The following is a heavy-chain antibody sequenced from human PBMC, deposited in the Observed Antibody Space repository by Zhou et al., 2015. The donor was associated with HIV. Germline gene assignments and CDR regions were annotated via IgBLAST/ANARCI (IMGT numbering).Heavy chain of an antibody. D-gene: IGHD2-21*02. V-gene: IGHV1-69*06. CDR2: ITPMFQTH. CDR1: GGTFSGSD. CDR3: ARGGDQNTIFDY. J-gene: IGHJ4*02. Sequence: LLQSGPEVRKPGSSVKVSCKASGGTFSGSDLSWVRQAPGQGLEWMGRITPMFQTHNYAEKFRARLNITVDRHTSAAYMELSSLTSEDAAVYYCARGGDQNTIFDYWGQGTLVTVSS.